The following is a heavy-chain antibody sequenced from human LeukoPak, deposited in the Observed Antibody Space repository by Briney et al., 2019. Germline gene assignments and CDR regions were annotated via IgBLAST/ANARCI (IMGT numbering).Heavy chain of an antibody. Sequence: PGGSLRLSCAASGFTFSSYSMNWVRQAPGKGLEWVSSISSSSSYIYYADSVKGRFPISRDNAKNSLYLQMNSLRAEDTAVYYCARGRTIMDAFDIWGQGTMVTVSS. CDR3: ARGRTIMDAFDI. CDR2: ISSSSSYI. D-gene: IGHD3-16*01. CDR1: GFTFSSYS. J-gene: IGHJ3*02. V-gene: IGHV3-21*01.